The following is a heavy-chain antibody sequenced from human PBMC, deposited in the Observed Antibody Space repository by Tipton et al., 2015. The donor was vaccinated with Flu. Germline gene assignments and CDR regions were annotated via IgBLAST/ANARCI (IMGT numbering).Heavy chain of an antibody. J-gene: IGHJ4*02. CDR3: ARTTYYYGSGSSDY. V-gene: IGHV4-38-2*02. CDR1: GYSISSGYY. CDR2: IYHSGTT. D-gene: IGHD3-10*01. Sequence: TLSLTCTVSGYSISSGYYWGWIRQPPGKGLEWIGSIYHSGTTYYNPSLKSRVTISVDMAKNQFSQRLSSVTAADTAVYYCARTTYYYGSGSSDYWGQGTLVTVSS.